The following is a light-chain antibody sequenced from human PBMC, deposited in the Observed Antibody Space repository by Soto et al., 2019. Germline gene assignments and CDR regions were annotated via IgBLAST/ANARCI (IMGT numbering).Light chain of an antibody. J-gene: IGKJ1*01. CDR2: DAS. CDR3: QQYNNWPGGT. Sequence: EIVMTQSPATLSVSPGERVTLSCRASQSAISNLAWYQQKPGQTPRLLIYDASSRATGIPDRFSGSGSGTDFTLTISRLEPEDFAVYYCQQYNNWPGGTFGQGTKVDIK. CDR1: QSAISN. V-gene: IGKV3D-15*01.